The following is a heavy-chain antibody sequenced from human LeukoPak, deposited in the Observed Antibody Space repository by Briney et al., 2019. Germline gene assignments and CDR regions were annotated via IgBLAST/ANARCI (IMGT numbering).Heavy chain of an antibody. J-gene: IGHJ6*03. CDR1: GGHLSWYF. V-gene: IGHV4-59*08. Sequence: SGTPSITRTVPGGHLSWYFWSWVRQPPGKGPGGIGNIYYRGSTTYNPSLKSRVTISVDTSKNQFSLKLSSVTAADTAVYYCARRNKGLVPAASPLYYYYMDVWGKGTTVTVSS. CDR2: IYYRGST. CDR3: ARRNKGLVPAASPLYYYYMDV. D-gene: IGHD2-2*01.